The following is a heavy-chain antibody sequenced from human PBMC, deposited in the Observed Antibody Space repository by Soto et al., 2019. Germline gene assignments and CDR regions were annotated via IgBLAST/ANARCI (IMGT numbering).Heavy chain of an antibody. CDR3: AKTGSGYDLNWFDP. CDR2: ISGSGGST. Sequence: LRLSCAASGFTFSSYAMSWVRQAPGKGLEWVSAISGSGGSTYYADSVKGRFTISRDNSKNTLYLQMNSLRAEDTAVYYCAKTGSGYDLNWFDPWGQGTLVTVSS. CDR1: GFTFSSYA. J-gene: IGHJ5*02. D-gene: IGHD5-12*01. V-gene: IGHV3-23*01.